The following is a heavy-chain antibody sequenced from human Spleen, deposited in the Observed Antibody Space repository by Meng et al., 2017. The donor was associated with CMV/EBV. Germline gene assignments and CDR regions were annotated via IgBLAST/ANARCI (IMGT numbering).Heavy chain of an antibody. V-gene: IGHV3-7*01. CDR3: ARGLDY. J-gene: IGHJ4*02. Sequence: GESLKISCAASGFTFSRSSMNWVRQAPGKGLEWVANIKQDESQKYYVDSVKGRLTISRDNAKNSLYLQMNSLRAEDTAVCYCARGLDYWGQGTLVTVSS. CDR2: IKQDESQK. CDR1: GFTFSRSS.